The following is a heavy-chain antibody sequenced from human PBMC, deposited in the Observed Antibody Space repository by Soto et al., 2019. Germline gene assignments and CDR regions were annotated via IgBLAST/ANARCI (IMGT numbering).Heavy chain of an antibody. J-gene: IGHJ4*02. CDR1: GFTFSSYG. CDR3: AKDRYSGTYPTDFDY. V-gene: IGHV3-30*18. D-gene: IGHD1-26*01. Sequence: GGSMRLSCAGSGFTFSSYGIHWVRQAPGKGLEWVALISYDGGNEKYTESVKDRFTISRDDSHNVAYLQMSSLRTEDTAMYYCAKDRYSGTYPTDFDYWGQGSLVTVSS. CDR2: ISYDGGNE.